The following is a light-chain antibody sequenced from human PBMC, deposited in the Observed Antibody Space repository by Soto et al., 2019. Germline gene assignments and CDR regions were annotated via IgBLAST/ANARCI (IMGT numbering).Light chain of an antibody. CDR2: DAS. Sequence: EIVLTQSPGTLSLYTGERATLSFRASQSVASGHLAWYQQTPGQAPRLLVSDASSRATGIPDRFSGSASGTDFTLTISRLEPEDSAMYYCQQYGTAPITFGQRTRLE. CDR3: QQYGTAPIT. J-gene: IGKJ5*01. CDR1: QSVASGH. V-gene: IGKV3-20*01.